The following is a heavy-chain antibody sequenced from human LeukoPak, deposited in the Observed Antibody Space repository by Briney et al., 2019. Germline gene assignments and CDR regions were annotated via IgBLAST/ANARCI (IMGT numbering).Heavy chain of an antibody. CDR2: ISGSGGNT. J-gene: IGHJ4*02. CDR3: AKAVYCSGGCCPGEVGARPFDY. CDR1: GFTFSSYA. V-gene: IGHV3-23*01. D-gene: IGHD2-15*01. Sequence: PGGSLRLSCAASGFTFSSYAMSWVRQAPGKGLEWVSAISGSGGNTYYADSVKGRFTISRDNSKNTLYLQMNSLRAEDAAVYYCAKAVYCSGGCCPGEVGARPFDYWGQGTLVTVSS.